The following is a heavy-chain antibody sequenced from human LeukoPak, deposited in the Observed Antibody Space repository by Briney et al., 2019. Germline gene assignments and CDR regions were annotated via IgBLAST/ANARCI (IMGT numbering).Heavy chain of an antibody. J-gene: IGHJ4*02. D-gene: IGHD2-2*01. CDR3: ARAPPRYCSSTSCSTGDY. Sequence: GGSLRLSCAASGFSFNSYWMWWVRQASGKGLEWVANINPYGSDTYYADSVKGRFTISRDNAENSLYLQMNSLRAEDTAVYYCARAPPRYCSSTSCSTGDYWGQGTLVTVSS. CDR2: INPYGSDT. CDR1: GFSFNSYW. V-gene: IGHV3-7*01.